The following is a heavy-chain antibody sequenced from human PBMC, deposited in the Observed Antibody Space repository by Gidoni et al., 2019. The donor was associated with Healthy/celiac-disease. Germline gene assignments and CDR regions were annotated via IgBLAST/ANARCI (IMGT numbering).Heavy chain of an antibody. J-gene: IGHJ3*02. CDR3: AREGLGIAVAGTGNDAFDI. Sequence: VSVKSRITINPDTSKNQFSLQLNSVTPEDTAVYYCAREGLGIAVAGTGNDAFDIWGQGTMVTVSS. V-gene: IGHV6-1*01. D-gene: IGHD6-19*01.